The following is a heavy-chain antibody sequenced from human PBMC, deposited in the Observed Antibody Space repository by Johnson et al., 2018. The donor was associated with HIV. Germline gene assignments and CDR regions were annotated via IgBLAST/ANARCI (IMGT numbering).Heavy chain of an antibody. CDR1: GFTFDDYG. CDR2: INWNGGST. D-gene: IGHD2-21*01. CDR3: AKAYCPGCDAFDV. J-gene: IGHJ3*01. V-gene: IGHV3-20*04. Sequence: VQLVESGGGLVQPGGSLRLSCAASGFTFDDYGMTWVRQVPGKGLEWVCGINWNGGSTGYADSLKGRFTISRDNAKNTQYLQMNSLRVEDTGLYYCAKAYCPGCDAFDVWGHGTMVTVSS.